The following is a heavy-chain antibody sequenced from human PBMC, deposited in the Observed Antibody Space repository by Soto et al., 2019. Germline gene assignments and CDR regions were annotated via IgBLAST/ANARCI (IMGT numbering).Heavy chain of an antibody. CDR1: GGTFSSYA. J-gene: IGHJ6*02. Sequence: QVQLVQSGAEVKKPGSSVKVSCKASGGTFSSYAISWVRQAPGQGLEWMGGIIPIFGTANYAQKFQGRVTITADESTSTAYMELSSLRYEDTAVYYCAKARLVVTAIYYYYGMDVWGQGTTVTVSS. D-gene: IGHD2-21*02. CDR2: IIPIFGTA. V-gene: IGHV1-69*01. CDR3: AKARLVVTAIYYYYGMDV.